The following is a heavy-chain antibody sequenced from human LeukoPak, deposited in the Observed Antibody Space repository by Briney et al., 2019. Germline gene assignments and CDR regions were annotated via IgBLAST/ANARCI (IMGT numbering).Heavy chain of an antibody. J-gene: IGHJ4*02. CDR3: ARKSASGNYPLDY. CDR2: MSADSATT. CDR1: GFNFGSYS. V-gene: IGHV3-23*01. Sequence: GGSLRLSCAASGFNFGSYSMTWVRQAPGKGLEWVSVMSADSATTFYADSVKGRFTISRDNAKNTVFLQMSSLRAEDTALYYCARKSASGNYPLDYWGEGTLVTVSS. D-gene: IGHD3-10*01.